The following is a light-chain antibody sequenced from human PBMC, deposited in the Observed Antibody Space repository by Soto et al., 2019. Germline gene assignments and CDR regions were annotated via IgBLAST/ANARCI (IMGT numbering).Light chain of an antibody. CDR1: QSVSSSY. V-gene: IGKV3-20*01. J-gene: IGKJ1*01. Sequence: EIVLTQSPGTLSLSPGERATLSCRASQSVSSSYLAWYQQKPGQAPRLLIYGASSRATGIPDRFSGSGSGTYFTLTISSPEPEDFSVYYCQQYGSSPRKFGQGTKVEIK. CDR3: QQYGSSPRK. CDR2: GAS.